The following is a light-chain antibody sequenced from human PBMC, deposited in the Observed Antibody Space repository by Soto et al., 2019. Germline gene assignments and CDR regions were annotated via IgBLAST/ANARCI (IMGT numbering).Light chain of an antibody. CDR1: QTISTW. CDR3: QQSETYPLT. Sequence: DIQMTQSPSTLSASVGDRVTITCRASQTISTWLAWYQHKPGKAPNLLIYDASTLMSGVPSRFSDSGSGTEFTLTISSLQPGDFATYYCQQSETYPLTFGQGTRLEIK. CDR2: DAS. J-gene: IGKJ5*01. V-gene: IGKV1-5*01.